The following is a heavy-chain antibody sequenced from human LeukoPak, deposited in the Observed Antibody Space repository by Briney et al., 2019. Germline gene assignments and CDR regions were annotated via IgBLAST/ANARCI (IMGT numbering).Heavy chain of an antibody. J-gene: IGHJ4*02. CDR2: IYYSGST. CDR3: ARRSPSPPFWGGFS. CDR1: GGSISSSSYY. D-gene: IGHD3-3*01. V-gene: IGHV4-39*01. Sequence: PSETLSLTCTVSGGSISSSSYYWGWIRQPPGKGLEWIGSIYYSGSTYYNPSLKSRVTISVDTSKNQFSLKLSSVTAADTAVYYCARRSPSPPFWGGFSWGQGTLVTVSS.